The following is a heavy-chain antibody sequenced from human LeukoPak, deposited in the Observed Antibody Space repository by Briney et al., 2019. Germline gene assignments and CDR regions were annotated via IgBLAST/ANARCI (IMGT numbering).Heavy chain of an antibody. J-gene: IGHJ6*03. V-gene: IGHV4-59*01. Sequence: SETLSLTCSVSSGFISSYYWTWIRQSPGKGLEGSGYIYYTGSTSYNPSLQSRVTISVDTSKNQFSLGLNSVTAADTAVYYCARLHHDYGSGTYGGAYNFYMDVRGKGTTVTVS. CDR2: IYYTGST. D-gene: IGHD3-10*01. CDR3: ARLHHDYGSGTYGGAYNFYMDV. CDR1: SGFISSYY.